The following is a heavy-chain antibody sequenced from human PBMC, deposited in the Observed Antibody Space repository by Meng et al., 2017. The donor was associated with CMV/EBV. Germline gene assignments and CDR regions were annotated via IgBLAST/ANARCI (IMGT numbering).Heavy chain of an antibody. CDR2: ISSNGGST. J-gene: IGHJ6*02. CDR1: GFTFSSYA. V-gene: IGHV3-64*02. CDR3: ARESGSGSYYIHYGMDV. Sequence: GGSLRLSCAASGFTFSSYAMHWVRQAPGKGLEYVSAISSNGGSTYYADSVKGRFTISRDNSKNTLYLQMGSLRAEDMAVYYCARESGSGSYYIHYGMDVWGQGTTVTVSS. D-gene: IGHD3-10*01.